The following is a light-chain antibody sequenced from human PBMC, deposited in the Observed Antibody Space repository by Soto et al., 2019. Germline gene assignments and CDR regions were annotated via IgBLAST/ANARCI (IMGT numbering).Light chain of an antibody. CDR2: AQS. CDR3: QQSYSAPQT. Sequence: DSVLTQSPYSLAVSLGERATINCKSNQSVFSNSKNRNHLSWYQQKPGKSPKLLIYAQSNLQSGVPSRFTGSRSGTAFTLTITSLQVEDFATYYCQQSYSAPQTFGQGTKVDIK. J-gene: IGKJ1*01. CDR1: QSVFSNSKNRNH. V-gene: IGKV4-1*01.